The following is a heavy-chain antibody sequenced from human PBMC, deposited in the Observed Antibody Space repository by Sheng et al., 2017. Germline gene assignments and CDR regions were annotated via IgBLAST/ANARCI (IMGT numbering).Heavy chain of an antibody. D-gene: IGHD6-13*01. CDR3: ARDHIAGSSWPQDYYYMDV. Sequence: QVQLVESGGGVVQPGRSLRLSCAASGFTFSSYAMHWVRQAPGKGLEWVAVISYDGSNKYYADSVKGRFTISETIPRTTLYLQMNSLRAEDTAVYYCARDHIAGSSWPQDYYYMDVWGKGTTV. CDR1: GFTFSSYA. CDR2: ISYDGSNK. V-gene: IGHV3-30-3*01. J-gene: IGHJ6*03.